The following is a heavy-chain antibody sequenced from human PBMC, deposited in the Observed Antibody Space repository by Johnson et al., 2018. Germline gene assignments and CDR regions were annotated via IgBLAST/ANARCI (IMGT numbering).Heavy chain of an antibody. CDR3: ASLETGSYGMDV. V-gene: IGHV3-48*02. Sequence: VQLVESGGGLVQPGGSLRLSCAASGFTFSSYSMNWVRQAPGKGLEWVSYISSSSTSSTIYYADSVKGRFTISRDNAKNSLYLQMNSLRDEDTAVYYCASLETGSYGMDVWDQGTTVTVS. D-gene: IGHD3-10*01. CDR1: GFTFSSYS. CDR2: ISSSSTSSTI. J-gene: IGHJ6*02.